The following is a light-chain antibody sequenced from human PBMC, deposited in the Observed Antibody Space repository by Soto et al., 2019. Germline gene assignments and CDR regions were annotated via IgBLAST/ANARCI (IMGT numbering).Light chain of an antibody. CDR1: SSNIGNNY. CDR3: GTWDSSLSVV. J-gene: IGLJ1*01. CDR2: ENN. Sequence: QSVLTQPPSVSAAPGQKVTISCSGSSSNIGNNYVSWYQQLPGTAPKLLIYENNKRPSEIPDRFSGSKSGTSATLGITGLQTGDEADYYCGTWDSSLSVVFGTGTKLTVL. V-gene: IGLV1-51*02.